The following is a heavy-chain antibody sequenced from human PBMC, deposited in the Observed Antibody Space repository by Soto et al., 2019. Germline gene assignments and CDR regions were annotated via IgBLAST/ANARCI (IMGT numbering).Heavy chain of an antibody. CDR3: ANEIRTNDY. V-gene: IGHV3-23*01. J-gene: IGHJ4*02. Sequence: EVQLLESGGGLVQPGGSLRLSCAASGLPFSSHAMSWVRQAPGKGLEWVSSISISGGNTYYADSVRGQFTISRDNSTNTLYLHMNSLTAEDTAIYYCANEIRTNDYWGQGTLVTVSS. CDR1: GLPFSSHA. CDR2: ISISGGNT. D-gene: IGHD4-17*01.